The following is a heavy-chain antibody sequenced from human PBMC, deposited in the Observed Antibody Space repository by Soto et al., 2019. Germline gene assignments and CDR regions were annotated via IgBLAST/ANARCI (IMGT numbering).Heavy chain of an antibody. CDR2: IYYSGST. CDR3: ARQGGWFDP. V-gene: IGHV4-59*08. J-gene: IGHJ5*02. Sequence: QVQLQESGPGLVKPSETLSLTCTVSGGSIRSYYWRWIRQPPGKGLEWIGSIYYSGSTNYKPSLKSRVTISVDTSKSPFSLKLNSVTAADTAVYYCARQGGWFDPWGQGALVTVSS. D-gene: IGHD1-26*01. CDR1: GGSIRSYY.